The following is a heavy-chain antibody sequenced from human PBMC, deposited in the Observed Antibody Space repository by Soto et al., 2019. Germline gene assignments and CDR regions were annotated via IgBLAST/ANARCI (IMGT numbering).Heavy chain of an antibody. CDR2: MNPLNGDT. V-gene: IGHV1-3*01. CDR1: GYTLTTYS. Sequence: QVQLVQSGAEVKKPGASVKVSCKASGYTLTTYSMHWVRQAPGQRLEWMGCMNPLNGDTKYSQRFQGRLTIIRDTAASTAYMQLSSLRSEHTAIDERERGNRGAFDICGQGTMVTDSS. CDR3: ERGNRGAFDI. J-gene: IGHJ3*02.